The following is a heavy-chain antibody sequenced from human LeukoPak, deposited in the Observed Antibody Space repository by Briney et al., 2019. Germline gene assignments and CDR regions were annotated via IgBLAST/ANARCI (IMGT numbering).Heavy chain of an antibody. CDR2: INQSGST. V-gene: IGHV4-34*01. D-gene: IGHD1-1*01. CDR3: AIGRELERRSIWFDP. Sequence: SETLSLTCAVYGGSLSGFYWSWIRQSPGKGLEWIGEINQSGSTNYNPSLKSRVTISVDTSKNQFSLKPSSVTAADTAVYYCAIGRELERRSIWFDPWGQGTLVTVSS. CDR1: GGSLSGFY. J-gene: IGHJ5*02.